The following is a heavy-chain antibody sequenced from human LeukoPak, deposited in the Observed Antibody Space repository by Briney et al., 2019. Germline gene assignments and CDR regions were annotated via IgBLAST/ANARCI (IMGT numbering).Heavy chain of an antibody. CDR2: INPNSGGT. V-gene: IGHV1-2*02. J-gene: IGHJ3*02. CDR3: ARVRATIFGVVIPRDAFDI. D-gene: IGHD3-3*01. CDR1: GYTFTGYY. Sequence: ASVKVSCKASGYTFTGYYMHWVRQAPGQGLEWMGWINPNSGGTNYAQKFQGRVTMTRDTSISTAYMELSSLRSEDTAVYYCARVRATIFGVVIPRDAFDIWGQGTMVTVSS.